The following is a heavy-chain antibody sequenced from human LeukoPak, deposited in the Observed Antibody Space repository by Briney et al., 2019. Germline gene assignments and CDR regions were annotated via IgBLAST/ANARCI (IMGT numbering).Heavy chain of an antibody. D-gene: IGHD3-3*01. J-gene: IGHJ4*02. CDR1: GGSISSYY. CDR2: IYTSGST. V-gene: IGHV4-4*07. CDR3: ARDPTTYYDFSSGYFDFDY. Sequence: SETLSLTCTVSGGSISSYYWSWIRQPAGKGLEWIGRIYTSGSTNYNPSLKSRVTMSVDTSKNQFSLKLSSVTAADTAVYYCARDPTTYYDFSSGYFDFDYWGQGTLVTVSS.